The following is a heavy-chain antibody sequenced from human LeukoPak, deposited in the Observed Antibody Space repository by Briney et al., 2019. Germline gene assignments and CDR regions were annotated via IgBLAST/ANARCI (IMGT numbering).Heavy chain of an antibody. CDR3: ARNYDILTGYCMDV. CDR2: IWYDGSNK. Sequence: GGSLRLSCAASGFTFSSYGMHWVRQAPGKGLEWVAVIWYDGSNKYYADSVKGRFTISRDNSKNTLYLQMNSLRAEDTAVYYCARNYDILTGYCMDVWGQGTLVTVSS. CDR1: GFTFSSYG. V-gene: IGHV3-33*01. J-gene: IGHJ4*02. D-gene: IGHD3-9*01.